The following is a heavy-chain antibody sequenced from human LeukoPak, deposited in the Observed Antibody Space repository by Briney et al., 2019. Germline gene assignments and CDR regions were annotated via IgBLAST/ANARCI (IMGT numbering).Heavy chain of an antibody. D-gene: IGHD3-3*01. Sequence: SETLSLTCAVYGGSFSGYYWSWIRQPPGKGLEWIGEINHSGSTNYNPSLKSRVTISVDTSKNQFSLKLSSVTAADTAVYYCARDSLSITIFGVVPYWYFDLWGRGTLVTVSS. CDR2: INHSGST. V-gene: IGHV4-34*01. CDR1: GGSFSGYY. J-gene: IGHJ2*01. CDR3: ARDSLSITIFGVVPYWYFDL.